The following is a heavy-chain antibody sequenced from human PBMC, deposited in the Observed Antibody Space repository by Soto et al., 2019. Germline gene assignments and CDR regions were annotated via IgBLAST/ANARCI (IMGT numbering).Heavy chain of an antibody. D-gene: IGHD3-9*01. Sequence: ASVKVSFKASGGTFSSYAISWVRQAPGQGLEWMGGIIPIFGTANYAQKFQGRVTITADESTSTAYMELSSLRSEDTAVYYCARDSLRYFDWLPEYNWFDPWGQGTLVTVSS. V-gene: IGHV1-69*13. J-gene: IGHJ5*02. CDR2: IIPIFGTA. CDR3: ARDSLRYFDWLPEYNWFDP. CDR1: GGTFSSYA.